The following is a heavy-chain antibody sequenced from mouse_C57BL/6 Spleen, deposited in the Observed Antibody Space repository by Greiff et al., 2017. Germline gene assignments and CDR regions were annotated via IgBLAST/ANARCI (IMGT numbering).Heavy chain of an antibody. Sequence: QVQLQQPGAELVKPGASVKMSCKASGYTFTSYWITWVTQRPGQGLEWIGDIYPGSGSPNYNEKFKSKATLTVDTSSSTAYLQLSSLTAEDSAVYYCARGGRHYYGRAMDYWGQGTSVTVSS. CDR3: ARGGRHYYGRAMDY. J-gene: IGHJ4*01. CDR2: IYPGSGSP. CDR1: GYTFTSYW. V-gene: IGHV1-55*01. D-gene: IGHD1-1*01.